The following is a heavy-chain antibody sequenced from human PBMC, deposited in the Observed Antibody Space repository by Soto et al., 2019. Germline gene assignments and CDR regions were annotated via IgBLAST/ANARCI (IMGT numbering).Heavy chain of an antibody. D-gene: IGHD3-22*01. V-gene: IGHV3-9*01. CDR1: GFTLTTYG. Sequence: PGGSLRLSCAASGFTLTTYGMSWVRQAPGKGLEWVSGISWNSGRIGYADSVKGRFTISRDNAKKSLCLQMNSLRVEDTALYYCAKSRFYYDSSGYFFDYWGQGTLVTVSS. CDR3: AKSRFYYDSSGYFFDY. CDR2: ISWNSGRI. J-gene: IGHJ4*02.